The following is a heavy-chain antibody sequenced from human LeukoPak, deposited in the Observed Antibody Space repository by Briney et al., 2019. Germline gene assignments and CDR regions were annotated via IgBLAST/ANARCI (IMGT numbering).Heavy chain of an antibody. CDR1: GFTFSSYW. D-gene: IGHD6-13*01. Sequence: GFLRLSCAASGFTFSSYWMHWVRQAPGKGLVWVSRINSDGSSTSYADSVKGRFTISRDNAKNTLYLQMNSLRAEDTAVYYCAREGVWRQQLVDYYYGMDVWGQGTTVTVSS. J-gene: IGHJ6*02. CDR3: AREGVWRQQLVDYYYGMDV. CDR2: INSDGSST. V-gene: IGHV3-74*01.